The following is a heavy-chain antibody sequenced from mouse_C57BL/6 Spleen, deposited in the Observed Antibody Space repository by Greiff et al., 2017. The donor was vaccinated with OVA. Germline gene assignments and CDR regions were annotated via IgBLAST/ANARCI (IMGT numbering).Heavy chain of an antibody. CDR1: GYTFTSYG. V-gene: IGHV1-81*01. D-gene: IGHD4-1*01. Sequence: QVQLQQSGAELARPGASVKLSCKASGYTFTSYGISWVKQRTGQGLEWIGEIYPRSGNTYYNEKFKGKATLTADKSSSTAYMELRSLTSEDSAVYFCARRPETGTFWYFDVWGTGTTGTVAS. CDR2: IYPRSGNT. J-gene: IGHJ1*03. CDR3: ARRPETGTFWYFDV.